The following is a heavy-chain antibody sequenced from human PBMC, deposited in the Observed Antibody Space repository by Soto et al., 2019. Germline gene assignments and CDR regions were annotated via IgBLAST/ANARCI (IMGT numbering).Heavy chain of an antibody. J-gene: IGHJ2*01. V-gene: IGHV1-69*12. CDR1: GGTFSNYP. CDR2: IIPIFGTV. Sequence: QVQLVQSGAELKKPGSSVKVSCKASGGTFSNYPISWVRQAPGQGLEWMGGIIPIFGTVNYAQKFQGRVTITADESTSTAYMELSSLRSEDTAVYYCARGNHRWIQLWYFDLWGRGTLVTVSS. D-gene: IGHD5-18*01. CDR3: ARGNHRWIQLWYFDL.